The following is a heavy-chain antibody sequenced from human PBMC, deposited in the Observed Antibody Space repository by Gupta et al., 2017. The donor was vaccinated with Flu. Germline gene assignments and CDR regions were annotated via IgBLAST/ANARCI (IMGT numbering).Heavy chain of an antibody. D-gene: IGHD4-11*01. Sequence: QVQLVQSGAEVKKPGASVKVSCKASGYTFTGYYMHWVRQAPGQGLEWMGRINPNSGGTNYAQKFQGRVTMTRDTSISTAYMELSRLRSDDTAVYYCASSLTTVTTDYYYYYMDVWGKGTTVTVSS. CDR3: ASSLTTVTTDYYYYYMDV. V-gene: IGHV1-2*06. CDR1: GYTFTGYY. CDR2: INPNSGGT. J-gene: IGHJ6*03.